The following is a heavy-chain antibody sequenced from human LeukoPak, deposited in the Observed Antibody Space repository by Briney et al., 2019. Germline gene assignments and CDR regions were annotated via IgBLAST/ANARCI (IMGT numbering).Heavy chain of an antibody. D-gene: IGHD6-6*01. Sequence: SVKVSCKASGGTFRSYAISWVRQAPGQGLEWMGRIIPIFGTANYAQKFQGRVTITTDESTSTAYMELSSLRSEDTAVYYCARSSIAARPFDYWGQGTLVTVSS. V-gene: IGHV1-69*05. CDR3: ARSSIAARPFDY. J-gene: IGHJ4*02. CDR2: IIPIFGTA. CDR1: GGTFRSYA.